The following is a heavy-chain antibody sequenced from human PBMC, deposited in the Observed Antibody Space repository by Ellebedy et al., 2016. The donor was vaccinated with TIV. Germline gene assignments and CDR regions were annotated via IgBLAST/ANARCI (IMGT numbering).Heavy chain of an antibody. V-gene: IGHV3-23*01. CDR3: ARDSERNVLRFLEWLY. CDR1: GFTFSTYA. J-gene: IGHJ4*02. D-gene: IGHD3-3*01. CDR2: FGVSGDTT. Sequence: GESLKISCAASGFTFSTYAMSWVRQAPGKGLEWVSGFGVSGDTTYYADSVEGRFIISRDNAKNSLYLQMNSLRAEDTAVYYCARDSERNVLRFLEWLYWGQGTLVTVSS.